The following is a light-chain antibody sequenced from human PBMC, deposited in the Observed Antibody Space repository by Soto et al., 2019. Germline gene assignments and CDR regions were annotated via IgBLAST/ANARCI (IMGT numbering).Light chain of an antibody. Sequence: DIQLTQSPSFLSASVGDRVTITCRASQDISSYLAWYQQKPGKAPKLLIYAASTLQSGVPSRFSGSGSGTEFTLTISSLQPEDFATYYCQQLNSYPQGFGGGTKVEIK. J-gene: IGKJ4*01. CDR1: QDISSY. CDR3: QQLNSYPQG. V-gene: IGKV1-9*01. CDR2: AAS.